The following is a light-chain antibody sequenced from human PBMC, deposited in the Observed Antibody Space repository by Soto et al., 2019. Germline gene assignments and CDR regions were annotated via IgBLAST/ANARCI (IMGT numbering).Light chain of an antibody. J-gene: IGKJ1*01. V-gene: IGKV1-39*01. CDR2: AAS. CDR1: QTISGF. Sequence: DIQMTQSPSSLSASVGDRVTITCRASQTISGFLHWYQQKPGQAPKLLIYAASTLQSGVPSHISCSGSGTDFNLTISGLQREDFATYYCHQSYTTPQTFGQGTQVQIK. CDR3: HQSYTTPQT.